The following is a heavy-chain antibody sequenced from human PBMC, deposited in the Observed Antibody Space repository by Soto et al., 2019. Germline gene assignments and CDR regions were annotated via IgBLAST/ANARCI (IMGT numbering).Heavy chain of an antibody. V-gene: IGHV3-49*04. CDR1: GFTFGDYA. CDR2: IRSKAYGGTT. D-gene: IGHD4-17*01. Sequence: GGSLRLSCTASGFTFGDYAMRWVRQAPGKGLEWVGFIRSKAYGGTTEYAASVKGRFTMSRDDSKSIAYLQMNSLKTEDTAVYYCTRMNGDYDLYWFDPWGQGTLVTVSS. J-gene: IGHJ5*02. CDR3: TRMNGDYDLYWFDP.